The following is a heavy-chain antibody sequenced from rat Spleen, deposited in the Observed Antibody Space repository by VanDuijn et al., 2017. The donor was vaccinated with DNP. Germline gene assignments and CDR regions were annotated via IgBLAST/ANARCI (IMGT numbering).Heavy chain of an antibody. CDR3: ARQWDS. Sequence: EVQLVVSGGGLVQPGRSLKLSCAASGFTFSDYAMAWVRQTPKKGLEWVATIIYDGSTTYYRDSVKGRFTISRDNAKGTLYLQMDSLRSDDTATYFCARQWDSWGQGVMVTVSS. V-gene: IGHV5-17*01. CDR1: GFTFSDYA. CDR2: IIYDGSTT. J-gene: IGHJ2*01.